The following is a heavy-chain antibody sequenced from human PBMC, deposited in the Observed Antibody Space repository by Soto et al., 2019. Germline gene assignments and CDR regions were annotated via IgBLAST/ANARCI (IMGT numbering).Heavy chain of an antibody. V-gene: IGHV4-59*01. D-gene: IGHD3-16*01. J-gene: IGHJ4*02. CDR1: GGSISSYY. CDR3: ARSGLSNLAY. CDR2: IYYSGST. Sequence: SETLSLTCTVSGGSISSYYWSWIRQPPGKGLEWIGYIYYSGSTNYNPSLKSRVTISVDTSKNQFSLKLSSVTAADTAVYYCARSGLSNLAYWGQGTLVTVSS.